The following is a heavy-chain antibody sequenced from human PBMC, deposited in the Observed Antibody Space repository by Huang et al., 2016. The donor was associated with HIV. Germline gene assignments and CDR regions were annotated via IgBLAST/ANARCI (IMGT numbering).Heavy chain of an antibody. J-gene: IGHJ4*02. CDR3: ARQLYDSTGYLLGARLLD. V-gene: IGHV1-69*12. CDR1: GGTFSNYG. CDR2: LIPVFGTT. D-gene: IGHD3-22*01. Sequence: QVQLVQSGAEVKKPGSTVKVSCKASGGTFSNYGISWVRQAPGQGLEWMGGLIPVFGTTTYAQKFPGRVTVTAEECTSTAYMELNSLRSEDTAVYYCARQLYDSTGYLLGARLLDWGQGTLVTVSS.